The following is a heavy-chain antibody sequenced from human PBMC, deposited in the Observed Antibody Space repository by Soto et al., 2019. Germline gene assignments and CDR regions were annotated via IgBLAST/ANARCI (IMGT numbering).Heavy chain of an antibody. J-gene: IGHJ6*02. D-gene: IGHD2-15*01. V-gene: IGHV3-48*02. CDR1: GFTFSSYG. Sequence: EVQLVESGGGLVQPGGSLRLSCAASGFTFSSYGMNWVRQAPGKGLEWVSYISSSSNTIYYADSVKGRFTISRDNAKNSLYLQMNRLRDEDTAAYYCARESVVLAAKVYYGMDVWGQGTTVTVSS. CDR2: ISSSSNTI. CDR3: ARESVVLAAKVYYGMDV.